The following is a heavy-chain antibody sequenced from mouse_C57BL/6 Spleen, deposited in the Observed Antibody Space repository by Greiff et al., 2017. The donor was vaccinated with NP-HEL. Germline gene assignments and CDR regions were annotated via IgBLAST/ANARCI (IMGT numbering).Heavy chain of an antibody. D-gene: IGHD2-2*01. CDR2: IDPSDSYT. V-gene: IGHV1-69*01. J-gene: IGHJ4*01. CDR1: GYTFTSYW. Sequence: QVQLQQPGAELVMPGASVKLSCKASGYTFTSYWMHWVKQRPGQGLEWIGEIDPSDSYTNYNQKFKGKSTLTVDKSSSTAYMQLSSLTSEDSAVYYCARWYGYDEGYYAMDDWGQGTSVTVSS. CDR3: ARWYGYDEGYYAMDD.